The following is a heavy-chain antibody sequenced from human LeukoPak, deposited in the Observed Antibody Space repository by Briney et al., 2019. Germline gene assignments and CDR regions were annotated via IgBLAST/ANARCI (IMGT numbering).Heavy chain of an antibody. D-gene: IGHD3-3*01. V-gene: IGHV3-30-3*02. CDR2: ISYDGSNK. J-gene: IGHJ4*02. CDR3: AKSAFWSGYKFDY. CDR1: GFTFSSYA. Sequence: GGSLRLSCAASGFTFSSYAMHWVRQAPGKGLEWVAVISYDGSNKYYADSVKGRFTISRDNSKNTLYLQMSSLRAEDTAVYYCAKSAFWSGYKFDYWGQGTLVTVSS.